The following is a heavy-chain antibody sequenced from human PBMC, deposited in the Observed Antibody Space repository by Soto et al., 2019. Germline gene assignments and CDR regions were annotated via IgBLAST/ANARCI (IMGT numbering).Heavy chain of an antibody. Sequence: GFVRLSFAASGFTFSSYAMSWVRQAPGKGLEWVSAISGSGGSTYYADSVKGRFTISRDNSKNTLYLQMNSLRAEDTAVYYCAKIRPKWELLPPQGAGMDVWGQGTTVAVS. CDR3: AKIRPKWELLPPQGAGMDV. V-gene: IGHV3-23*01. D-gene: IGHD1-26*01. CDR2: ISGSGGST. J-gene: IGHJ6*02. CDR1: GFTFSSYA.